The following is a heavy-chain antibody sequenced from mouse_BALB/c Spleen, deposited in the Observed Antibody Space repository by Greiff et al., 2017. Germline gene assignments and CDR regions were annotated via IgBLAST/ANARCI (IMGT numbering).Heavy chain of an antibody. CDR2: ISSGGGST. CDR3: ARHDYYGNPYYFDY. J-gene: IGHJ2*01. D-gene: IGHD2-1*01. CDR1: GFAFSSYD. Sequence: EVNVVESGGGLVKPGGSLKLSCAASGFAFSSYDMSWVRQTPEKRLEWVAYISSGGGSTYYPDTVKGRFTISRDNAKNTLYLQMSSLKSEDTAMYYCARHDYYGNPYYFDYWGQGTTLTVSS. V-gene: IGHV5-12-1*01.